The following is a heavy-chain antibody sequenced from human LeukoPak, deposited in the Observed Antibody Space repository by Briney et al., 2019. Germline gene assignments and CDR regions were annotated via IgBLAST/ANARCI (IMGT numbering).Heavy chain of an antibody. CDR2: INHSGST. V-gene: IGHV4-34*01. CDR1: GGSFSGYY. D-gene: IGHD6-13*01. Sequence: SETLSLTCAVYGGSFSGYYRSWIRQPPGKGLEWIGEINHSGSTNYNPSLKSRVTISVDTSKNQFSLKLSSVTAADTAVYYCARLRPPTNSSLLDYWGQGTLVTVSS. J-gene: IGHJ4*02. CDR3: ARLRPPTNSSLLDY.